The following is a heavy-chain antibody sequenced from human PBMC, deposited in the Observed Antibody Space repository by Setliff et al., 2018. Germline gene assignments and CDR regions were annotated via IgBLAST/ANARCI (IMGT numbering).Heavy chain of an antibody. CDR3: ARDFPTVVTPKEYFDL. J-gene: IGHJ2*01. CDR2: TIPLFGTT. CDR1: GGTFTNYG. D-gene: IGHD4-17*01. Sequence: SVKVSCKASGGTFTNYGVSWVRQAPGQGLEWMGGTIPLFGTTDYAQKFHGRVTIITDESTSTAYMELSSLTSDDTAVYYCARDFPTVVTPKEYFDLWGRGTLFTVSS. V-gene: IGHV1-69*05.